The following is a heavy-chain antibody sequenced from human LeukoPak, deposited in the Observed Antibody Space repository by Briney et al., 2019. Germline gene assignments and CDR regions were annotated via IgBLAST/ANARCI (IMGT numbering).Heavy chain of an antibody. CDR2: IYTSGST. CDR1: LGSLSSGSYY. V-gene: IGHV4-61*02. J-gene: IGHJ5*02. Sequence: PSQTLSLTCTHSLGSLSSGSYYWSWIRQPAGKGLEWVGRIYTSGSTNYNPSLKSRVTLSVDTSKNQFSLKLSSVTAADTAVYYCAREVYDSGGNWFDPWGQGTLVTVSS. D-gene: IGHD5/OR15-5a*01. CDR3: AREVYDSGGNWFDP.